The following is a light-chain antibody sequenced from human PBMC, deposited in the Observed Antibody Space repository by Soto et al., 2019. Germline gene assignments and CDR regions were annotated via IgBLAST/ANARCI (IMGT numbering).Light chain of an antibody. CDR2: KAS. CDR1: QSISSW. J-gene: IGKJ4*01. V-gene: IGKV1-5*03. Sequence: DIQMTQSPSTLSASVGDRVTITCRASQSISSWLAWYQQKPGKAPKLLIYKASSLESGVPSRFSGSGSGTDFTLAISSLQPDDFATYYCRQYINSPLTFGGGTKVEIK. CDR3: RQYINSPLT.